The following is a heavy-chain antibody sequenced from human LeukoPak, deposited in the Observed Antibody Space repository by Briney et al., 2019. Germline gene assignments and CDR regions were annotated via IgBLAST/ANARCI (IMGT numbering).Heavy chain of an antibody. CDR1: GFTFTDSA. D-gene: IGHD1-26*01. CDR2: ISTSGGDT. Sequence: GGSLRLSCAASGFTFTDSAMTWVRQAPGKGLEWVSAISTSGGDTIYTDSVKDRFTISRANSKNTLYLQMNSLRAEDTAIYYCAKGGSYAPLDYWGQGTLVTVSS. V-gene: IGHV3-23*01. CDR3: AKGGSYAPLDY. J-gene: IGHJ4*02.